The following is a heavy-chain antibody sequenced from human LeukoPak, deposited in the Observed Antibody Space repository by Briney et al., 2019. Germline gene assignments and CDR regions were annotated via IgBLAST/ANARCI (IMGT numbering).Heavy chain of an antibody. CDR3: ATWAFYHGMDV. V-gene: IGHV3-43*02. CDR2: INADGGRT. J-gene: IGHJ6*02. CDR1: GFTFDAYA. Sequence: GGSLRLSCVASGFTFDAYAMHCVRQAPGKGLEWLSLINADGGRTYYADSVKGRFTISRDNSKNSLYLQMNSLRTEDSALYYCATWAFYHGMDVWGQGNTVIVSS. D-gene: IGHD2/OR15-2a*01.